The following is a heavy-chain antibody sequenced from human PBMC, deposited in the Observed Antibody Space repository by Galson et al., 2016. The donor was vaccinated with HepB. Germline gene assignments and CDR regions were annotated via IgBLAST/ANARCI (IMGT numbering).Heavy chain of an antibody. V-gene: IGHV4-39*01. D-gene: IGHD6-19*01. Sequence: SETLSLTCTVSGGSISSSSYFWAWIRQPPGKGLDWIGSIYYSGPTHYNPSLQSRVSISVDTSKNQFSLRLTSVSAADTAMYSCARQDRAGLVNFWGQGTMVTVSS. CDR1: GGSISSSSYF. CDR2: IYYSGPT. J-gene: IGHJ3*01. CDR3: ARQDRAGLVNF.